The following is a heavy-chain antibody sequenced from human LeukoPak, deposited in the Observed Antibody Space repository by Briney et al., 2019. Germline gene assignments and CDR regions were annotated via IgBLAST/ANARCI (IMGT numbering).Heavy chain of an antibody. Sequence: PSETLSLTCTVSSGSISTYYWSWIRQHPGKGLEWIGYIYYSGSTYYNPSLKSRVTISVDTSKNQFSLKLSSVTAADTAVYYCARGLDDYGGNSDSLFDYWGQGTLVTVSS. D-gene: IGHD4-23*01. CDR2: IYYSGST. CDR1: SGSISTYY. J-gene: IGHJ4*02. V-gene: IGHV4-59*06. CDR3: ARGLDDYGGNSDSLFDY.